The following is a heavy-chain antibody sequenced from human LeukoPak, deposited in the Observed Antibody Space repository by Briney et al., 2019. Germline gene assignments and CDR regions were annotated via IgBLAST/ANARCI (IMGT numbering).Heavy chain of an antibody. CDR2: INRSGST. Sequence: PSETLSLTCAVYGGSLSYYYWSWIRQPPEKGLEWIGEINRSGSTNYNPSLKSRVTISVDTSKNQFSLKLSSVTAADTAVYYCARGIVMVNTGGYFDYWGQGTLVTVSS. V-gene: IGHV4-34*01. CDR3: ARGIVMVNTGGYFDY. J-gene: IGHJ4*02. D-gene: IGHD3-22*01. CDR1: GGSLSYYY.